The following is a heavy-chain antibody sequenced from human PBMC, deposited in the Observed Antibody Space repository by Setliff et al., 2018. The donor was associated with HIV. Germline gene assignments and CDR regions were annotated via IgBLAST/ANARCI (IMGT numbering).Heavy chain of an antibody. CDR1: GGTFSTYA. CDR3: ARDPVSDNSATPYYFDY. J-gene: IGHJ4*02. V-gene: IGHV1-69*13. Sequence: SVKVSCKASGGTFSTYAISWVRQAPGQGLEWMGGIIPIFGAANYDQRFQGRVTITADETTSTAYMELSSLRSEDTAVYFCARDPVSDNSATPYYFDYWGQGTLVTVSS. D-gene: IGHD2-21*01. CDR2: IIPIFGAA.